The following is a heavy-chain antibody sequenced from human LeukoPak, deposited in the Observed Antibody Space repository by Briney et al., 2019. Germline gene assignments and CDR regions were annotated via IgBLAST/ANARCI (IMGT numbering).Heavy chain of an antibody. CDR1: GVSISSSDYY. D-gene: IGHD2-8*01. J-gene: IGHJ5*02. CDR3: ARENYCTNGVCWAFDP. CDR2: IYYTGST. Sequence: SETLSLTCTVSGVSISSSDYYWSWLRQPPGRGLEWLGNIYYTGSTSYHPSLKSRITFSVDTFNNPFSLHLSSVTAADTAVYYCARENYCTNGVCWAFDPWGQGTLVTVSS. V-gene: IGHV4-39*07.